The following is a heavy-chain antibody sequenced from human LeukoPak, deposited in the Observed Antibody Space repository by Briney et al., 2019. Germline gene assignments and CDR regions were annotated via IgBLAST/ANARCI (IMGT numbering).Heavy chain of an antibody. Sequence: GGSLRLSCAASGFTFNKYWMHWVRQTPGKGLVWVSRINGDGSTTSYADSVKGGFTISRDNAKNTLYLQMSSLRAEDTAVYYCATGNYYDSRGYYTFGHWGQGTLVTVSS. J-gene: IGHJ4*02. V-gene: IGHV3-74*01. CDR3: ATGNYYDSRGYYTFGH. D-gene: IGHD3-22*01. CDR2: INGDGSTT. CDR1: GFTFNKYW.